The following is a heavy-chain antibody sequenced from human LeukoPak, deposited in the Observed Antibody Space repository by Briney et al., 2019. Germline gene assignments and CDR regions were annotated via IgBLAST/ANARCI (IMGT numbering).Heavy chain of an antibody. J-gene: IGHJ4*02. CDR2: ISSSSSYI. D-gene: IGHD3-16*01. CDR3: AREARLKYYFDY. V-gene: IGHV3-21*01. Sequence: GGSLRLSCAASGFTFSSYSMNWVRQAPGKGLEWVSSISSSSSYIYYADSVKGRFTISRDNAKNSLYLQMNSLRAEDTAVYYCAREARLKYYFDYWGQGTLVTVSS. CDR1: GFTFSSYS.